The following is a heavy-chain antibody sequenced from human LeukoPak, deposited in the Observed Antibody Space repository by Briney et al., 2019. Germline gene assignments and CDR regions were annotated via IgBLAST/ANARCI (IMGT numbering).Heavy chain of an antibody. CDR2: ISWNSGSI. Sequence: GGSLRLSCAASGFTFGDYAMHWVRQAPGKGLEWVSGISWNSGSIGYADSVKGRFTISRDNAKNSLYLQMNSLRAEDTALYYCAKDGYDYYDSSGYYGYWGQGTLVTVSS. D-gene: IGHD3-22*01. CDR1: GFTFGDYA. V-gene: IGHV3-9*01. CDR3: AKDGYDYYDSSGYYGY. J-gene: IGHJ4*02.